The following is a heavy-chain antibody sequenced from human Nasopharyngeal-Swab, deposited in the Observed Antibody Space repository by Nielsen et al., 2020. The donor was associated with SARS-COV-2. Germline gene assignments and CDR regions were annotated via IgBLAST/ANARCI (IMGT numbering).Heavy chain of an antibody. D-gene: IGHD6-19*01. Sequence: WIRQPPGKGLEWIGYIYYSGSTYYNPSPKSRVTISVDTSKNQFSLKLSSVTAADTAVYYCARDSGVAGTKYYYYGMDVWGQGTTVTVSS. J-gene: IGHJ6*02. CDR2: IYYSGST. CDR3: ARDSGVAGTKYYYYGMDV. V-gene: IGHV4-30-4*01.